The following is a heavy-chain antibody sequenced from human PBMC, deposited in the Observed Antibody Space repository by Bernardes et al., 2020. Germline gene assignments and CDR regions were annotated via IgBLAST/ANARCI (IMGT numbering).Heavy chain of an antibody. V-gene: IGHV4-34*01. CDR3: ARGRRVGVRYCTNGVCPHYYYGMDV. Sequence: SETLSLTCAVYGGSFSGYYWSWIRQPPGKGLEWIGEINHSGSTNYNPSLKSRVTISVDTSKNQFSLKLSSVTAADTAVYYCARGRRVGVRYCTNGVCPHYYYGMDVWGQGTTVTVSS. CDR1: GGSFSGYY. J-gene: IGHJ6*02. D-gene: IGHD2-8*01. CDR2: INHSGST.